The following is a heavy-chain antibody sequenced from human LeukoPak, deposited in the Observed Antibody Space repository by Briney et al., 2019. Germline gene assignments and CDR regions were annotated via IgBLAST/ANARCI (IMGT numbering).Heavy chain of an antibody. CDR2: IYYSGST. CDR1: GGSISSSSYY. Sequence: KTSETLSLTCTVSGGSISSSSYYWGWIRQPPGKGLEWIGSIYYSGSTYYNPSLKSRVTISVDTSKNQFSLKLISVTAADTAVYYCARVKLNYYDSSTYAFDIWGQGTMVTVSS. CDR3: ARVKLNYYDSSTYAFDI. V-gene: IGHV4-39*01. D-gene: IGHD3-22*01. J-gene: IGHJ3*02.